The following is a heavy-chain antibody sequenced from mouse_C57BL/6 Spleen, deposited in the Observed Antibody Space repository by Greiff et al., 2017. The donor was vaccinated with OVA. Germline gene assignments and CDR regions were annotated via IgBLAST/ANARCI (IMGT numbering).Heavy chain of an antibody. D-gene: IGHD1-1*01. CDR1: GFTFSDYY. Sequence: EVKLVESGGGLVQPGGSLKLSCAASGFTFSDYYMYWVRQTPEKRLEWVAYISNGGGSTYYPDTVKGRFTISRDNAKNTLYLQMSRLKSEDTAMYYCARQRITTVVARDYYAMDYWGQGTSVTVSS. V-gene: IGHV5-12*01. CDR2: ISNGGGST. CDR3: ARQRITTVVARDYYAMDY. J-gene: IGHJ4*01.